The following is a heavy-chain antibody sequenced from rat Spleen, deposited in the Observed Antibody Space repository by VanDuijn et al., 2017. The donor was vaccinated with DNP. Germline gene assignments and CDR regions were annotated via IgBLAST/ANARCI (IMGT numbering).Heavy chain of an antibody. D-gene: IGHD1-11*01. V-gene: IGHV5S10*01. CDR3: ARRYGGFFDY. CDR1: GFTFSDYN. CDR2: INYDGSNT. J-gene: IGHJ2*01. Sequence: EVQLVESGGGLVQPGRSLKLSCAASGFTFSDYNMAWVRQLPKKGLEWVATINYDGSNTNYRVSVKGRFTVSRDNAKSTLYLQMDSLRSEDTATYYCARRYGGFFDYWGQGVMFTVSS.